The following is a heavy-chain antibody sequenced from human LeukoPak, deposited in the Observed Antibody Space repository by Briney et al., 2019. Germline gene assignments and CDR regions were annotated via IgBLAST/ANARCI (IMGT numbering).Heavy chain of an antibody. J-gene: IGHJ4*02. CDR1: GFTFSDYY. D-gene: IGHD6-19*01. Sequence: GGSLTLSCAASGFTFSDYYMSWVRQAPGKGLEWVSVIYSGGSTYYADSVKGRFTISRDNSKNTLYLQMNSLRAEDTAVYYCARGSSGWYYFDYWGQGTLVTVSS. CDR2: IYSGGST. CDR3: ARGSSGWYYFDY. V-gene: IGHV3-53*01.